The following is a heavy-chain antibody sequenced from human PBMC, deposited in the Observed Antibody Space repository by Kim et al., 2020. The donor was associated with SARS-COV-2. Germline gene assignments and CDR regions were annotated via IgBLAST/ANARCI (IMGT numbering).Heavy chain of an antibody. Sequence: SETLSLTCTVSGGSISSTSYCWGWIRQPPGKGLEWIGNIFYSGTTYYNPSLRSRVTISVDTSKNQFSLRLSSVSAADTAVYFCARKARGSREFEYWGQGALVTVSS. CDR1: GGSISSTSYC. CDR3: ARKARGSREFEY. J-gene: IGHJ4*02. CDR2: IFYSGTT. D-gene: IGHD2-2*01. V-gene: IGHV4-39*01.